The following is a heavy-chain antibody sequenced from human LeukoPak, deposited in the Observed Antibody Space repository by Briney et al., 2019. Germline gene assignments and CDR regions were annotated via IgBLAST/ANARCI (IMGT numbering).Heavy chain of an antibody. CDR2: VSSSSSYI. D-gene: IGHD6-19*01. CDR3: ARGFVNLGSGWYSY. CDR1: GYTFSSYS. J-gene: IGHJ4*02. Sequence: GGSLRVSCADSGYTFSSYSMNWVRQAPGKGLEWVSSVSSSSSYIYYADSVKGRFTISRDNAKKSLYLHMNSLRAEDTAIYYCARGFVNLGSGWYSYWGQGTLVTVSS. V-gene: IGHV3-21*01.